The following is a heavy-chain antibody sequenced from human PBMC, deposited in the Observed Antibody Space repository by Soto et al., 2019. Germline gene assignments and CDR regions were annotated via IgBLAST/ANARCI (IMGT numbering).Heavy chain of an antibody. J-gene: IGHJ6*02. CDR2: ISYDGSNK. CDR1: GFTFSSYA. V-gene: IGHV3-30-3*01. Sequence: PGGSLRLSCAASGFTFSSYAMHWVRQAPGKGLEWVAVISYDGSNKYYADSVKGRFTISRDNSKNTLYLQMNSLRAEDTAVYYCALGEIPAAKDYYGMDVWGQGTTVTVSS. D-gene: IGHD2-2*01. CDR3: ALGEIPAAKDYYGMDV.